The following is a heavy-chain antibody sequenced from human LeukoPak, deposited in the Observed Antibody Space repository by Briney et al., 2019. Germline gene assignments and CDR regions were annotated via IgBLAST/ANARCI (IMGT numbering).Heavy chain of an antibody. CDR1: GGSVSRNSDY. CDR2: IYYGGST. CDR3: AAGDGVKAPIGVGSWYFEF. V-gene: IGHV4-39*07. D-gene: IGHD2-8*01. Sequence: ASETLSLTCTVSGGSVSRNSDYWGWIRQPPGKGLEWIGSIYYGGSTYYNPSLRSRVTISVDTSKKQFSLKVNSATAADTAVYYCAAGDGVKAPIGVGSWYFEFWGRGTLVSVTS. J-gene: IGHJ2*01.